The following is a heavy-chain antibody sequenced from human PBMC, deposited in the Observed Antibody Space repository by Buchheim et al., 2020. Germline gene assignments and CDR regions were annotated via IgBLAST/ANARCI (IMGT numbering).Heavy chain of an antibody. J-gene: IGHJ5*02. CDR2: ISSGGGYI. Sequence: EVQLVESGGGLVKPGGSLRLSCAASGFTFSSHSMNWVRRAPGKGLEWVSSISSGGGYIYYADSVKGRFTISRDNAKNSLYLQMNSLRAEDTAVYYCASGQLGLGFDPWGQGTL. V-gene: IGHV3-21*01. CDR3: ASGQLGLGFDP. CDR1: GFTFSSHS. D-gene: IGHD1-1*01.